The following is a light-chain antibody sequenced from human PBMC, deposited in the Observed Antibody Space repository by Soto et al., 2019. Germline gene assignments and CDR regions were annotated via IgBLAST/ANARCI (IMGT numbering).Light chain of an antibody. CDR2: AAS. V-gene: IGKV1-6*01. CDR1: QCIRNG. CDR3: LQDYNYPRT. J-gene: IGKJ1*01. Sequence: AIQMTQSPSSLSASVGDRVTITCRASQCIRNGLGWYQQKPGKAPNLLIYAASSLHSGVPSRFSGSGSGTDFTLTISSLQPEDFATYYCLQDYNYPRTFGQGAKVDIK.